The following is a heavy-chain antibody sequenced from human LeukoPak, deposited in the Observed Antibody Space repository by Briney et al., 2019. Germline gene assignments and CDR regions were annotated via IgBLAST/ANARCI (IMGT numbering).Heavy chain of an antibody. CDR2: INSDGSST. CDR3: ARDGGSGWYYFDY. J-gene: IGHJ4*02. D-gene: IGHD6-19*01. Sequence: GGSLRLSCAASGFTLSSYWMHWVRQAPGKGLVWVSRINSDGSSTSYADSVKGRFTISRDNAKNTLYLQMNSLRAEDTAVYYCARDGGSGWYYFDYWGQGTLVTVSS. CDR1: GFTLSSYW. V-gene: IGHV3-74*01.